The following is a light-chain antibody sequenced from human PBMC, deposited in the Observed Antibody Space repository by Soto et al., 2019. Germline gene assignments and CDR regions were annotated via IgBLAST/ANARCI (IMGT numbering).Light chain of an antibody. CDR2: TAS. CDR1: QSISSW. Sequence: DIQMTQSPSTLSASVGDRVTITCRASQSISSWLAWYQQEPGKAAKLLISTASSLESGVPSRFSGSGSGTEFALTISSLQPDDFATYYCQQYSTYPWTFGQGTKVEIK. V-gene: IGKV1-5*03. J-gene: IGKJ1*01. CDR3: QQYSTYPWT.